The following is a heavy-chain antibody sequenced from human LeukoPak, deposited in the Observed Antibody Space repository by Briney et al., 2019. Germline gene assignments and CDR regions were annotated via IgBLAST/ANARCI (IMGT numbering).Heavy chain of an antibody. CDR1: GGSISSSSDY. CDR3: AREGSIAAAGTFDY. Sequence: PSETLSLTCTVSGGSISSSSDYWGWIRQPPGKGLEWIGSIYYSGSTYYNPSLKSRVTISVDTSKNQFSLKLSSVTAADTAVYYCAREGSIAAAGTFDYWGQGTLVTVSS. J-gene: IGHJ4*02. D-gene: IGHD6-13*01. V-gene: IGHV4-39*07. CDR2: IYYSGST.